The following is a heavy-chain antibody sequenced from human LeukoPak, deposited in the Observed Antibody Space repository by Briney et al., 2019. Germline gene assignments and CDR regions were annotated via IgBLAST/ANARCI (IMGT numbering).Heavy chain of an antibody. J-gene: IGHJ4*02. V-gene: IGHV3-7*01. Sequence: GGSLRLSCAASGFTFSNYWMSWVRQAPGKGLEWVANIKQDGSEQYYVDSVKGRFTISRDNAKNSLYLQMNSLRAEDTAVYYCAREPASPLPDYWGQGTLVTVSS. CDR3: AREPASPLPDY. CDR2: IKQDGSEQ. CDR1: GFTFSNYW. D-gene: IGHD1-14*01.